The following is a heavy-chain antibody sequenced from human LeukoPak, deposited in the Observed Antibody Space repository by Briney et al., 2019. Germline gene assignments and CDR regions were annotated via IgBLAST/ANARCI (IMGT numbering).Heavy chain of an antibody. J-gene: IGHJ5*02. Sequence: GASVKVSCKASGYTFTSYGISWVRQAPGQGLEWMGWISAYNGNTNYVQKLQGRVTMTTDTSTSTAYVELRSLRSDDTAVYYCARSSAAAGTKGNWFDPWGQGTLVTVSS. CDR3: ARSSAAAGTKGNWFDP. CDR2: ISAYNGNT. V-gene: IGHV1-18*01. D-gene: IGHD6-13*01. CDR1: GYTFTSYG.